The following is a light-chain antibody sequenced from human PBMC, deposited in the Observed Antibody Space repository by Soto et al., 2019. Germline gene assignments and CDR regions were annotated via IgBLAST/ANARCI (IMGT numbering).Light chain of an antibody. CDR2: DVS. V-gene: IGLV2-14*01. CDR3: TSNTPSALVV. CDR1: SSDVGGYNY. Sequence: QSALTQPASVSGSPGQSITISCTGTSSDVGGYNYVSWYQQHPGKAPKLMIYDVSNRPSGVSNRFSGSKSGNTASLTISGLQAEDEVDYYSTSNTPSALVVFGGGT. J-gene: IGLJ2*01.